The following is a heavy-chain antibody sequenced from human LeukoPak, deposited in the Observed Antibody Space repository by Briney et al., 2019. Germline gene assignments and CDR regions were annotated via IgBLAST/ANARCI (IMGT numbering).Heavy chain of an antibody. CDR1: GYTFTGYY. CDR2: VNPNSGDT. Sequence: ASVKVSCKASGYTFTGYYLHWVRQAPGQGLEWMGCVNPNSGDTNYAQKFQGSVTMTRDTSISTVYMELSRLRSDDTAVYYCARGGSSGSYSYFDYWGQGTLVTVSS. D-gene: IGHD3-10*01. CDR3: ARGGSSGSYSYFDY. V-gene: IGHV1-2*02. J-gene: IGHJ4*02.